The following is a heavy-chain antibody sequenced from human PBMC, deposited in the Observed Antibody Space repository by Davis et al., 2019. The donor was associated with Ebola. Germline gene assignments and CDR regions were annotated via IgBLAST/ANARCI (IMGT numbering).Heavy chain of an antibody. CDR3: ARLRLVYYGMDV. Sequence: MPSETLSLTCAVSGYSISSSNWWGWIRQPPGKGLEWIGYIYYSGSTYYNPSLKSRVTISVDTSKNQFSLKLSSVTAADTAVYYCARLRLVYYGMDVWGQGTTVTVSS. D-gene: IGHD3-16*01. J-gene: IGHJ6*02. CDR1: GYSISSSNW. V-gene: IGHV4-28*01. CDR2: IYYSGST.